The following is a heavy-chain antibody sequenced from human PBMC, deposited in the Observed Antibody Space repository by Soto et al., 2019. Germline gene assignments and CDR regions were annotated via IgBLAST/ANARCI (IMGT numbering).Heavy chain of an antibody. V-gene: IGHV3-23*01. CDR1: VFPFGANA. CDR2: LSNTGRRT. Sequence: EVQVLESGGGLVQPGGSLRLSCVVSVFPFGANAMSWVRQAPGKGLEWVSGLSNTGRRTSYADSVKGRVNISRDNSENTVYLQMNSLRVEDTAVYYCATEMGATQGPFDHWGQGTLVTVSS. CDR3: ATEMGATQGPFDH. D-gene: IGHD1-26*01. J-gene: IGHJ4*02.